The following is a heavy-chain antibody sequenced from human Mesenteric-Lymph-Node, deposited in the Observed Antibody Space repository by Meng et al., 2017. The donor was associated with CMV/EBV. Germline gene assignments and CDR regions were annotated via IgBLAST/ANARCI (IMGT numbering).Heavy chain of an antibody. CDR3: AKDVGGNSDWYFDF. Sequence: ETLSLTCAASGFIFDDYAMHWVRQAPGKGLEWVSLIHWDGAGTYYADSVKGRFTISRDNSKNSLYLQMTSLRAEDTALYYCAKDVGGNSDWYFDFWGRGTLVTVSS. J-gene: IGHJ2*01. CDR2: IHWDGAGT. CDR1: GFIFDDYA. V-gene: IGHV3-43D*03. D-gene: IGHD4-23*01.